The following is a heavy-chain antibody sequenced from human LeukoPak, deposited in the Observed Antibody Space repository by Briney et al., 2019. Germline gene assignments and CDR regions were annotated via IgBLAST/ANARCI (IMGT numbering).Heavy chain of an antibody. J-gene: IGHJ6*03. V-gene: IGHV1-18*01. D-gene: IGHD4-17*01. CDR2: ISAYNGNT. CDR3: ARDLVAHDYGEKGYYYYMDV. Sequence: GASVKVSCKASGYTFTSYGISWVRQAPGQGLEWMGWISAYNGNTNYAQKLQDRVTMTTDTSTSTAYMELSSLRSEDTAVYYCARDLVAHDYGEKGYYYYMDVWGKGTTVTVSS. CDR1: GYTFTSYG.